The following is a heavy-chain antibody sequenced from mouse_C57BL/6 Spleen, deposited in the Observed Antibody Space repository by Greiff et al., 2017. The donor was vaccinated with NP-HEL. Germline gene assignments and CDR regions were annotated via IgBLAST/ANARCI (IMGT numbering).Heavy chain of an antibody. CDR1: GYTFTSYW. CDR2: IDPSDSYT. J-gene: IGHJ4*01. CDR3: ARRYYGSLYAMDY. V-gene: IGHV1-69*01. Sequence: QVQLQQPGAELVMPGASVKLSCKASGYTFTSYWMHWVKQRPGQGLEWIGEIDPSDSYTNYNQKFKGKSTLTVDKSSSTAYMQLSSLTSEDSVVYYCARRYYGSLYAMDYWGQGTSVTVSS. D-gene: IGHD1-1*01.